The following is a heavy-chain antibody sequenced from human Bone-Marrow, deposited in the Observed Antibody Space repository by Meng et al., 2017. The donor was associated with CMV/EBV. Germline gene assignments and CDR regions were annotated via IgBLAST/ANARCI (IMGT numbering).Heavy chain of an antibody. J-gene: IGHJ6*01. V-gene: IGHV3-48*03. D-gene: IGHD3-22*01. CDR1: GFTFSSYE. Sequence: GGSLRLSCAASGFTFSSYEMNWVRQAPGKGLEWVSYISSSGSTIYYADSVKGRFTISRDNAKNSLYLQMNSLRAEDTAVYYCARPARTTDYYDSSGLRPKRGMDVWGQGTTVTVSS. CDR3: ARPARTTDYYDSSGLRPKRGMDV. CDR2: ISSSGSTI.